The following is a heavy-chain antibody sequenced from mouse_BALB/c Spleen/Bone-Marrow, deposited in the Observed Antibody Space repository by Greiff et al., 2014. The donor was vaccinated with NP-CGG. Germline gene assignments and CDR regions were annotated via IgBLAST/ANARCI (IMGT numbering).Heavy chain of an antibody. Sequence: QVTLKESGAELVKPGASVKLSCKASGYTFTSYWMHWVKQRPGQGLEWIGEINPSNGRTNYNEEFKSKATLTVDKSSSTAYMQLSSLTSEDSAVYYCARYATATYWFAYWGQGTLVTVSA. CDR1: GYTFTSYW. D-gene: IGHD1-2*01. J-gene: IGHJ3*01. V-gene: IGHV1S81*02. CDR3: ARYATATYWFAY. CDR2: INPSNGRT.